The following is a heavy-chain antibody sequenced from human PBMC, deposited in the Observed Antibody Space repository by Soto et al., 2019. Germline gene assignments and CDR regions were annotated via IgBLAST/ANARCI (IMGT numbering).Heavy chain of an antibody. CDR2: IIPIVGTG. J-gene: IGHJ6*02. CDR3: ASVVILVPTASTNYSDQMEG. V-gene: IGHV1-69*01. D-gene: IGHD2-2*01. CDR1: GGTFSNYA. Sequence: QVQLVQSGAEVRKPGSSVTVSCKASGGTFSNYAISWVRQAPGQGLEWMGGIIPIVGTGSYAQKFQGRVTITADETTTTADMELSSLRVEDTAVSYCASVVILVPTASTNYSDQMEGWGRGTTVTVSS.